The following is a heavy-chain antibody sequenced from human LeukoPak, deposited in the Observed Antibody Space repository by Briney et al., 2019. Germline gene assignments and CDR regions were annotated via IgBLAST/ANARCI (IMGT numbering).Heavy chain of an antibody. CDR2: ISSSSSYI. J-gene: IGHJ4*02. CDR3: ARVQYSSSWPFDY. D-gene: IGHD6-13*01. CDR1: GFTFSSYS. Sequence: PGGSLRLSCAASGFTFSSYSMNWVRQAPGKGLEWVSSISSSSSYIYYADSAKGRFTISRDNAKNSLYLQMNSLRAEDTAVYYCARVQYSSSWPFDYWGQGTLVTVSS. V-gene: IGHV3-21*01.